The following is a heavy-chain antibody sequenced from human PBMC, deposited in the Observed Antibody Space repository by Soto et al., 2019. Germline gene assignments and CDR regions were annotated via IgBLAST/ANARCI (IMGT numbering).Heavy chain of an antibody. CDR3: ARGGNWNSRPYNWFDP. V-gene: IGHV6-1*01. CDR1: GDSVSSNSAA. Sequence: PSQTLSLTCALSGDSVSSNSAAWNWIRQSPSRGLEWLGRTYYRSKWYNDYAVSVKSRITINPDTSKNQFSLQLNSVTPEDTAVYYCARGGNWNSRPYNWFDPWGQGTLVTVSS. CDR2: TYYRSKWYN. J-gene: IGHJ5*02. D-gene: IGHD1-7*01.